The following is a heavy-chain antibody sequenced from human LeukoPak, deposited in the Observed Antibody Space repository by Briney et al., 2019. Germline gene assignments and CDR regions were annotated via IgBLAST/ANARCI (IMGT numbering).Heavy chain of an antibody. V-gene: IGHV4-59*01. CDR3: ARGKPYYYYYYMDV. CDR1: GGSISSYY. Sequence: SETLSHTCTVSGGSISSYYWSWIRQPPGKGLEWIGYIYYSASTNYNPSLKSRVTISVDTSKNQFSLKLSSVTAADTAVYYCARGKPYYYYYYMDVWGKGTTVTVSS. CDR2: IYYSAST. J-gene: IGHJ6*03.